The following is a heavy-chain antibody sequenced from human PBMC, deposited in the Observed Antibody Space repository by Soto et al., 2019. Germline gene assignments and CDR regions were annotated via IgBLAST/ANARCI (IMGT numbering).Heavy chain of an antibody. Sequence: SETLCLTCTVSCGSSSSGGYCWSWKSQHPGKGLEWIGYIYYSGSTYYNPSLKSRVTISVDTSKNQFSLKLSSVTAADTAVYYCARDYYYDSSGYYYPRWFEPWGQGTLVTVSS. CDR2: IYYSGST. D-gene: IGHD3-22*01. J-gene: IGHJ5*02. CDR3: ARDYYYDSSGYYYPRWFEP. V-gene: IGHV4-31*03. CDR1: CGSSSSGGYC.